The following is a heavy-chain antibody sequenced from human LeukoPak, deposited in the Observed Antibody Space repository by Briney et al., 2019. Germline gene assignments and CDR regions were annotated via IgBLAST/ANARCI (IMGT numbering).Heavy chain of an antibody. V-gene: IGHV4-34*01. J-gene: IGHJ4*02. CDR2: INHSGST. CDR3: ARGYFDSSGYSNPFDR. Sequence: SETLSLTCAVYGGSFSGYYWSWIRQPPGKGLEWIGEINHSGSTNYNPSLKSRVTISVDTSKNQFSLKLSSVTAADTAVYYCARGYFDSSGYSNPFDRWGQGTLVTVSS. CDR1: GGSFSGYY. D-gene: IGHD3-22*01.